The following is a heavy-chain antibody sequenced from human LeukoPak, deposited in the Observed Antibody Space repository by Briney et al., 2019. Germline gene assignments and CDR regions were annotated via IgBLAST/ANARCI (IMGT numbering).Heavy chain of an antibody. CDR3: ARLWRAAIDY. CDR2: VYYSGST. CDR1: GGSISSNNYF. V-gene: IGHV4-39*01. Sequence: SETLSLTCTVSGGSISSNNYFWGWIRQPPGKGLEWIGSVYYSGSTYYNPSLKSRVTISVDTSKNQFSLKLNSVTAADTAVYYCARLWRAAIDYGGQGTLVIVSS. J-gene: IGHJ4*02. D-gene: IGHD1-1*01.